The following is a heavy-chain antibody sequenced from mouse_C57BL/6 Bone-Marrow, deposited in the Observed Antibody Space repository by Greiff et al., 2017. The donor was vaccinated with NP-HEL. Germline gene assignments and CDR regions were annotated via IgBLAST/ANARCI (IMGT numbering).Heavy chain of an antibody. Sequence: VQLQQSGPELVKPGASVKISCKASGYTFTDYYMNWVKQSHGKSLEWIGDINPNNGGTSYNQKFKGKATLTVDKSSSTAYMELRSLTSEDSAVYYCARSDDYYWYFDVWGTGTTVTVSA. J-gene: IGHJ1*03. D-gene: IGHD2-4*01. CDR2: INPNNGGT. CDR3: ARSDDYYWYFDV. V-gene: IGHV1-26*01. CDR1: GYTFTDYY.